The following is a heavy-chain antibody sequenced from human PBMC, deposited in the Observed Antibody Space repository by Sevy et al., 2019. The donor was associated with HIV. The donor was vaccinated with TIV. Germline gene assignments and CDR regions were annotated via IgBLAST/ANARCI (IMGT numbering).Heavy chain of an antibody. Sequence: GGSLRLSCAASGFTFSSYGMHWVRQAPGKGLEWVAVISYDGSNKYYADSVKGRFTISRDNSKNTLYLQMNSLRAEDTAVYYCAKEGGAVAGAGNYFDYWGQGTLVTVSS. D-gene: IGHD6-19*01. J-gene: IGHJ4*02. V-gene: IGHV3-30*18. CDR2: ISYDGSNK. CDR3: AKEGGAVAGAGNYFDY. CDR1: GFTFSSYG.